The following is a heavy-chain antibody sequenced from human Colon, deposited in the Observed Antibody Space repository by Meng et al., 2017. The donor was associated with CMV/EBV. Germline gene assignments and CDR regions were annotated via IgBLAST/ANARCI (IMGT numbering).Heavy chain of an antibody. Sequence: EIQLVESGGGLCQPAGSLRLSCGASGFTVNTYLTSWVRQAPGEGLEWVSMIYPDGRPFYADSVQGRFTISTDNSKNTLYLQMNSLRAEDTATYYCAKDEVPNNIDYWGQGTLVTVSS. CDR1: GFTVNTYL. J-gene: IGHJ4*02. V-gene: IGHV3-53*01. CDR3: AKDEVPNNIDY. CDR2: IYPDGRP. D-gene: IGHD1/OR15-1a*01.